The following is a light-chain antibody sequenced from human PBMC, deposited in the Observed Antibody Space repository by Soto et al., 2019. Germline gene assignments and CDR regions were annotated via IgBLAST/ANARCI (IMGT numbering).Light chain of an antibody. CDR2: GAS. Sequence: EIVLTQSPGTLSLSPGERATLSCRASQSVTSSYLAWYQQKPGQAPRLLIYGASSRATGITERFSGSWSGTDFNLTISRLEPEDFVVYYCHQYGSSPATFGQGTTVEIK. CDR1: QSVTSSY. J-gene: IGKJ1*01. CDR3: HQYGSSPAT. V-gene: IGKV3-20*01.